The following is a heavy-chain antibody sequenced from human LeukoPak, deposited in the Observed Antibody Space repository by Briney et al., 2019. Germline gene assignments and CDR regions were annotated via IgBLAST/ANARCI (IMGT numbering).Heavy chain of an antibody. D-gene: IGHD1-14*01. CDR1: GFTFSSYA. CDR2: ISYDGNNI. CDR3: ARDQPEHYLPSDY. J-gene: IGHJ4*02. V-gene: IGHV3-30-3*01. Sequence: PGGSLRLSCAASGFTFSSYAMHWVRQAPGKGLQWVAFISYDGNNIHYADSVKRRLTISRDNSKITMYLHMNSLRLEDTAVFYCARDQPEHYLPSDYWGQGTLVTVSS.